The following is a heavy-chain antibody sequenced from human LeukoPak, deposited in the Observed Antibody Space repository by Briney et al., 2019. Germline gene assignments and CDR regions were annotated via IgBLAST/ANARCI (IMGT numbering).Heavy chain of an antibody. CDR2: INHSGST. J-gene: IGHJ4*02. V-gene: IGHV4-34*01. CDR3: ASLSVVVPAATTD. CDR1: GGSFSGYY. Sequence: SETLCLTCAAYGGSFSGYYWSWIRQPPGKGLEWIGEINHSGSTNYNPSLKSRVTISVDTSKNQFSLKLSSVTAADTAVYYCASLSVVVPAATTDWGQGTLVTVSS. D-gene: IGHD2-2*01.